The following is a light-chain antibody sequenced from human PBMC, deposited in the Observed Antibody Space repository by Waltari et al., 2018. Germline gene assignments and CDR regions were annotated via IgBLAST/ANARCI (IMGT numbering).Light chain of an antibody. Sequence: IPLTQSPSSLSSSVDDSCPIPCRASQDIAGYLAWYQQKPGKAPNLLIYVSSTLQSGVPSRFSGSGSGTVFTLTISSLQPEDFATYYCQQLHTYPLTFGGGTTVDI. CDR1: QDIAGY. CDR3: QQLHTYPLT. V-gene: IGKV1-9*01. J-gene: IGKJ4*01. CDR2: VSS.